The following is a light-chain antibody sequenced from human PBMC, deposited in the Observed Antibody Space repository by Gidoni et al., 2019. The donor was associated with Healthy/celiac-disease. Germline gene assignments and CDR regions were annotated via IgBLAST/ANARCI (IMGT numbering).Light chain of an antibody. CDR1: QSVSSY. J-gene: IGKJ1*01. V-gene: IGKV3-11*01. Sequence: EIMLTQSPATLSLSPGERATLSCRASQSVSSYLAWYQQKPGQAPRLLIYDASNRATGIPARFSGSGSGTDFTLTISSLEPEDFAVYYCQQRSNWLTFXQXTKVEIK. CDR2: DAS. CDR3: QQRSNWLT.